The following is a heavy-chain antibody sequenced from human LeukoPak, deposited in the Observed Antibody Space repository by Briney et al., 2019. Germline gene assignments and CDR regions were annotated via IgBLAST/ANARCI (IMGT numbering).Heavy chain of an antibody. D-gene: IGHD6-13*01. CDR1: GYTFTGYY. CDR2: ISAYNGNT. Sequence: ASVKVSCKASGYTFTGYYMHWVRQAPGQGLEWMGWISAYNGNTNYAQKFQGRVTMTEDTSTDTAYMELSSLRSEDTAVYYCARDRSAAPADYWGQGTLVTVSS. CDR3: ARDRSAAPADY. J-gene: IGHJ4*02. V-gene: IGHV1-18*04.